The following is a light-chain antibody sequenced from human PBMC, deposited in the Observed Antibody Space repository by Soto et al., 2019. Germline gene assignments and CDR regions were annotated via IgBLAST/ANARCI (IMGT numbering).Light chain of an antibody. CDR2: AAS. V-gene: IGKV1-39*01. Sequence: QKTQSRSCPSSSVADRFTITCRASQTISGYLNWYQQKPGKAPELLIYAASYLGNGVPSRFSGSGSGTYFTLTISSLQPEDLATYYCQQSYTTPLTFGVGTKVDIK. CDR1: QTISGY. J-gene: IGKJ4*01. CDR3: QQSYTTPLT.